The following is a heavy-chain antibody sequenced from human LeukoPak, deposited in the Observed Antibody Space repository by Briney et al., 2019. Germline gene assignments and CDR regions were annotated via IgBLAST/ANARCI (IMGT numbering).Heavy chain of an antibody. Sequence: PGVSLRLSCAASGFTFSSYAMHWVRQAPGKGLEWVAVISYDGSNKYYADSVKGRFTISRDNSKNTLYLQMNSLRAEDTAVYYCARDGGLSGSSHFDYWGQGTLVTVSS. CDR1: GFTFSSYA. CDR2: ISYDGSNK. V-gene: IGHV3-30-3*01. CDR3: ARDGGLSGSSHFDY. J-gene: IGHJ4*02. D-gene: IGHD1-26*01.